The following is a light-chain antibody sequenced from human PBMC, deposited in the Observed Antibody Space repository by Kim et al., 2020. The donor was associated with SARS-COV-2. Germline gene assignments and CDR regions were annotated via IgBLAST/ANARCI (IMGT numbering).Light chain of an antibody. CDR1: RKNGENEG. V-gene: IGLV10-54*04. CDR2: RNN. CDR3: SAWDKSLKEYV. J-gene: IGLJ1*01. Sequence: AATITCTGNRKNGENEGAAWLQHHQGHPPKLLFYRNNERPSGISEVFSESRSGNTASLTITGLRPEDEADYYCSAWDKSLKEYVLGTGTKVTVL.